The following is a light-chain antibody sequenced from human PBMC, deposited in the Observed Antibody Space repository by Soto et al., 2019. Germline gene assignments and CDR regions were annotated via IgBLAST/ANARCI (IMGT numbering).Light chain of an antibody. J-gene: IGLJ1*01. CDR3: CSYAGSYTYV. V-gene: IGLV2-11*01. CDR2: DVY. CDR1: SNDVGGYDY. Sequence: QSALTQPRSVSGSPGQSVTISCTGTSNDVGGYDYVSWYQHQPGKAPKLIIFDVYKRPSGVPDRFTGSKSGNTASLTISGLQTEDEADYFCCSYAGSYTYVLGSGTKLTVL.